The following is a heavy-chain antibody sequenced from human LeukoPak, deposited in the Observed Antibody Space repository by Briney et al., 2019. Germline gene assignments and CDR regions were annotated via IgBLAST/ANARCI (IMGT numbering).Heavy chain of an antibody. V-gene: IGHV3-23*01. J-gene: IGHJ4*02. CDR2: ISGSGGST. Sequence: PGGSLRLSCAASGFKFSDHYIDWVRQAPGKGLEWVSAISGSGGSTYYADSVKGRFTISRDNSKNTLYLQMNSLRAEDTAVYYCAKCSSTSCYVLDYWGQGTLVTVSS. CDR3: AKCSSTSCYVLDY. D-gene: IGHD2-2*01. CDR1: GFKFSDHY.